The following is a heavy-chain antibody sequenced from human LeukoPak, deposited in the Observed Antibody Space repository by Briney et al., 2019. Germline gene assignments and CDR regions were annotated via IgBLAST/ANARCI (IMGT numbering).Heavy chain of an antibody. CDR3: ARAETIFGVYNWFDP. Sequence: PGGSLRLSCAASGFTFSSYAMSWVRQAPGRGLEWVSAISGSGGSTYYADSVKGRFTISRDNSKNTLYLQMNSLRAEDTAVYYCARAETIFGVYNWFDPWGQGTLVTVSS. J-gene: IGHJ5*02. CDR1: GFTFSSYA. CDR2: ISGSGGST. V-gene: IGHV3-23*01. D-gene: IGHD3-3*01.